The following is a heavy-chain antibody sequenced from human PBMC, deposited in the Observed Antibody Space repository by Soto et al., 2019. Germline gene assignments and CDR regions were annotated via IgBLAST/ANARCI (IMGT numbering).Heavy chain of an antibody. V-gene: IGHV3-33*01. CDR3: ARDLTNRLILTGWAHYGMDV. CDR2: IWYDGSNK. Sequence: GGSLRLSCAASGFTFSSYGMHWVRQAPGKGLEWVAVIWYDGSNKYYADSVKGRFTISRDNSKNTLYLQMNSLRAEDTAVYYCARDLTNRLILTGWAHYGMDVWGQGTTVTVSS. D-gene: IGHD3-9*01. J-gene: IGHJ6*02. CDR1: GFTFSSYG.